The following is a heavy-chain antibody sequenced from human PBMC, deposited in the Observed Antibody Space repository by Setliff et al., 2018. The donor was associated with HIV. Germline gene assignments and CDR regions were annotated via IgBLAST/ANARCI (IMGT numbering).Heavy chain of an antibody. J-gene: IGHJ4*02. CDR3: AGSRGYFVKAD. CDR2: IYSDGREK. V-gene: IGHV3-7*01. Sequence: PGGSLRLSCEASGFTVSSSYMAWVRQAPGKGLEWVSTIYSDGREKYYVDSVKGRFTISRDNAKDSLYLQMNSLRGEDTAVYYCAGSRGYFVKADWGQGTLVTVSS. D-gene: IGHD3-22*01. CDR1: GFTVSSSY.